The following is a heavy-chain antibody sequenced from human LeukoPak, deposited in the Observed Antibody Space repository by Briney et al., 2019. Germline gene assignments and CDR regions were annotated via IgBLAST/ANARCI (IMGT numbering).Heavy chain of an antibody. CDR3: VRLSRGAMNYHMDV. CDR1: GFTFSSYS. V-gene: IGHV3-72*01. D-gene: IGHD3-10*01. CDR2: SRNKANRNTT. J-gene: IGHJ6*03. Sequence: GGSLRLSCAASGFTFSSYSMNWVRQAPGKGLEWVGRSRNKANRNTTTHGESVRGRFTISRDDSENSLYLQLNSLKTEDTGVYYCVRLSRGAMNYHMDVWGKGTTVTISS.